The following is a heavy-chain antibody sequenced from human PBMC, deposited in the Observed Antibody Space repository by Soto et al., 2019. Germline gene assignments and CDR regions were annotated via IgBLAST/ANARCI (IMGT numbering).Heavy chain of an antibody. CDR2: IYYSGST. CDR3: ARNYCSSTSCYTSTYWFDP. Sequence: SETLSLTCTVSGGSISGYYWIWIRQPPGKGLEWIGYIYYSGSTNYNPSLKSRVTISVDTSKNQFSLKLSSVTAADTAVYYCARNYCSSTSCYTSTYWFDPWGQGTLVTVSS. J-gene: IGHJ5*02. V-gene: IGHV4-59*01. D-gene: IGHD2-2*02. CDR1: GGSISGYY.